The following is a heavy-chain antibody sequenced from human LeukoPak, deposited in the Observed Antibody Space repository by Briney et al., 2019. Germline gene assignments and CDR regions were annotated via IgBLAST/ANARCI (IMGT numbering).Heavy chain of an antibody. CDR2: ISAYNGNT. CDR1: GYTFTGYY. V-gene: IGHV1-18*04. CDR3: ARGRAIAVAGIDY. D-gene: IGHD6-19*01. Sequence: ASVKVSCKASGYTFTGYYMHWVRQAPGQGLEWMGWISAYNGNTNYAQKLQGRVTMTTDTSTSTAYMELRSLRSDDTAVYYCARGRAIAVAGIDYWGQGTLVTVSS. J-gene: IGHJ4*02.